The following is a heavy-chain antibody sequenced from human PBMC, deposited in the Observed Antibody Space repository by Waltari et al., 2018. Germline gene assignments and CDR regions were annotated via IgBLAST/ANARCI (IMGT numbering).Heavy chain of an antibody. CDR1: GYTFSSYG. J-gene: IGHJ4*02. V-gene: IGHV3-30*02. Sequence: QVQLVESGGGVVQPGGSLRLSCAASGYTFSSYGLPWVRQAPGKGLERVAFIRFDGRNQDYSDCGKGRFTISRDNSKTSLYLQLNRLRAEDTAVSYFAKYGARSSCHYWGQGTLVTVSS. D-gene: IGHD2-2*01. CDR3: AKYGARSSCHY. CDR2: IRFDGRNQ.